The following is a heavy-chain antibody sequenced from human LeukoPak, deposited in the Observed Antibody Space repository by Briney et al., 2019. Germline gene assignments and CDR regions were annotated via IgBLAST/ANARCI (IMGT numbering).Heavy chain of an antibody. CDR3: AKDLHCSSTSCYNYYYGVGV. CDR1: GFTFSNAW. V-gene: IGHV3-23*01. D-gene: IGHD2-2*02. Sequence: GGSLRLSCAASGFTFSNAWMSWVRQAPGKGLEWVSAISGSGGSTYYADSVKGRFTISRDNSKNTLYLQMNSLRAEDTAVYYCAKDLHCSSTSCYNYYYGVGVWGKGTTVTVSS. J-gene: IGHJ6*04. CDR2: ISGSGGST.